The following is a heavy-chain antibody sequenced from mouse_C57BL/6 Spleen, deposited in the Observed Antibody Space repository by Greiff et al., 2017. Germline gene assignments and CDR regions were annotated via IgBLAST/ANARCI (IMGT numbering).Heavy chain of an antibody. D-gene: IGHD1-1*01. J-gene: IGHJ2*01. Sequence: VQLQQPGAELVQPGASVKLSCKASGYTFTSYWMQWVKQRPGQGLEWIGEIDPSDSYTNYNQKFKGKATLTVDTSSSTAYMQLSSLTSEDSAVYYGARIITTGPFDYWGQGTTLTVSS. V-gene: IGHV1-50*01. CDR2: IDPSDSYT. CDR1: GYTFTSYW. CDR3: ARIITTGPFDY.